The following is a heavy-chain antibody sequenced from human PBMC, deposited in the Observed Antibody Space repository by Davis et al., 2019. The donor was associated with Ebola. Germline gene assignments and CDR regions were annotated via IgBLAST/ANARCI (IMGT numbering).Heavy chain of an antibody. CDR1: GASITNDY. D-gene: IGHD3-3*01. Sequence: MPGGSLRLSCKVSGASITNDYWNWIRQPPGKGLEWVGFTSYTGTTNYNPSLKTRVAISLDTSKSQFSLHLTSVTAADTAMYFCARGIRFEGNTWWFDPWGQGTLVTVSS. CDR3: ARGIRFEGNTWWFDP. CDR2: TSYTGTT. V-gene: IGHV4-59*01. J-gene: IGHJ5*02.